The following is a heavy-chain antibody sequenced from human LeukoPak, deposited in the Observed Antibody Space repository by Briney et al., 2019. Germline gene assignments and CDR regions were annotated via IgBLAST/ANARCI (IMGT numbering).Heavy chain of an antibody. CDR1: GFTFSSYG. CDR3: AKKKGGYKYDDFFDY. D-gene: IGHD5-24*01. Sequence: SGRSLRLSCAASGFTFSSYGMHWVRQAPGKGLEWVAVVSYDGNNKYYADSVKGRFTISRDSSKNTLFLQMNSLRTEDTAVCYCAKKKGGYKYDDFFDYWGQGTLVTVSS. J-gene: IGHJ4*02. V-gene: IGHV3-30*18. CDR2: VSYDGNNK.